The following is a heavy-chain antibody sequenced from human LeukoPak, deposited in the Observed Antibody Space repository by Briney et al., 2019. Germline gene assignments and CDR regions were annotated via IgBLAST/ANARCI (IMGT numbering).Heavy chain of an antibody. CDR1: GLTFSDYW. J-gene: IGHJ4*02. V-gene: IGHV3-7*01. CDR3: ATSMVVAAFDY. D-gene: IGHD2-15*01. Sequence: GGSLRLSCAASGLTFSDYWMTWVRQAPGKGLEWVANINEDGSRWMYAASLRGRFTISRDNAKNSLYLQMDSLRAEDTAVYYCATSMVVAAFDYWGQGTLVTVSS. CDR2: INEDGSRW.